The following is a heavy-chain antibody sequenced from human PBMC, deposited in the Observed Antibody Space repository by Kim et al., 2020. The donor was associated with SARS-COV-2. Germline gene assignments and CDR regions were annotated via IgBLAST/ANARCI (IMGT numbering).Heavy chain of an antibody. J-gene: IGHJ4*02. D-gene: IGHD2-8*01. CDR2: ISAYNGNT. V-gene: IGHV1-18*01. Sequence: ASVKVSCKASGYTFTSYGISWVRQAPGQGLEWMGWISAYNGNTNYAQKLQGRVTMTTDTSTSTAYMELRSLRSDDTAVYYCARDLGYCTNGVCSSDYWGQGTLVTVSS. CDR3: ARDLGYCTNGVCSSDY. CDR1: GYTFTSYG.